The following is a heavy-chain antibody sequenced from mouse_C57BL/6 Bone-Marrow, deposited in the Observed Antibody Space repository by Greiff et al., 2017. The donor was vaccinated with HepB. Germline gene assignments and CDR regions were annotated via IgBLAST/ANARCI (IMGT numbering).Heavy chain of an antibody. V-gene: IGHV5-16*01. CDR3: ARDLDYFDY. Sequence: ESEGGLVQPGSSMKLSCTASGFTFSDYYMAWVRQVPEKGLEWVANINYDGSSTYYLDSLKSRFIISRDNAKNILYLQMSSLKSEDTATYYCARDLDYFDYWGQGTLVTVSA. CDR2: INYDGSST. CDR1: GFTFSDYY. D-gene: IGHD2-4*01. J-gene: IGHJ3*01.